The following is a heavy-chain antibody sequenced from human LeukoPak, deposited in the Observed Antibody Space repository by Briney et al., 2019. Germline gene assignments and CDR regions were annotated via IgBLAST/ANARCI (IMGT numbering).Heavy chain of an antibody. J-gene: IGHJ5*02. D-gene: IGHD2-15*01. CDR3: AKDPYKVVVAAQGFDP. V-gene: IGHV3-23*01. CDR2: ISGSGGST. CDR1: GFTFSSYA. Sequence: GGSLRLSCAASGFTFSSYAMSWVRQAPGKGLEWVSAISGSGGSTYYADSVKGRFTISRDNSKNTLYLQMNSLRAEDTAVYYCAKDPYKVVVAAQGFDPWGQGTLVTVSS.